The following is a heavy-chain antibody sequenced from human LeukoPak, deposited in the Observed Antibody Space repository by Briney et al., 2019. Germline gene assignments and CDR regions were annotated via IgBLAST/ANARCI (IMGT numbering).Heavy chain of an antibody. CDR3: ASLRPARFDP. Sequence: PSETLSLTCAVYVGSFSGYYWSWIRKPPGKGLEWIGEINHSGSTNYNPSLKSRVTISVDTSKNQFSLKLSSVTAADTAVYYCASLRPARFDPWGQGTLVTVSS. V-gene: IGHV4-34*01. CDR2: INHSGST. J-gene: IGHJ5*02. CDR1: VGSFSGYY.